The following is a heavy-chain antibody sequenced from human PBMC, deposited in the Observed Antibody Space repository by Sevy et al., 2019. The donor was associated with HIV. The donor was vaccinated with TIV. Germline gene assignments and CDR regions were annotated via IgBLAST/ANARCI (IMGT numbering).Heavy chain of an antibody. CDR2: IYSGGST. Sequence: GGSLRLSCAASGFTVSSNYMSWVRQAPGKGLEWVSVIYSGGSTYYADYVKGRFTISRDNSKNTLYLQMNSLRAEDTAVYYCARGGNNWNYASYYYYGMDVWGQGTTVTVSS. V-gene: IGHV3-53*01. CDR3: ARGGNNWNYASYYYYGMDV. J-gene: IGHJ6*02. CDR1: GFTVSSNY. D-gene: IGHD1-7*01.